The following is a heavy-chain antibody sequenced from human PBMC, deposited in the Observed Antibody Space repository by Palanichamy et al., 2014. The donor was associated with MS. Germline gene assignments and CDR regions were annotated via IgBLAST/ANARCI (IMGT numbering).Heavy chain of an antibody. CDR2: INQGGSQT. V-gene: IGHV3-7*01. J-gene: IGHJ4*02. CDR1: GFTFSNYW. CDR3: MRIYCSTTDCYVDY. D-gene: IGHD2-21*02. Sequence: EVQLVEVVGEDVGPAWGAPSRLSCAASGFTFSNYWMGWVRPGSREGGWDWVANINQGGSQTYYADSVRGRFIISRDNAESSMSLQMNSLRAEDTAVYYCMRIYCSTTDCYVDYWGQGTLVTVSS.